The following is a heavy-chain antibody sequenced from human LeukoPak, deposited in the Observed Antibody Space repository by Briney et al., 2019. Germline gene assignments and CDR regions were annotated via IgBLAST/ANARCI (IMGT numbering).Heavy chain of an antibody. CDR1: GFTFNNYA. CDR2: VSGSGDNT. V-gene: IGHV3-23*01. J-gene: IGHJ4*02. Sequence: GGSLRLSCAASGFTFNNYAMTWVRQAPGKGLEWVSVVSGSGDNTNYADSVKGRFTISRDNSKNTLFLQVNSLRTEDTAVYFCARWGNDYSQFDSWGQGTLVTVS. CDR3: ARWGNDYSQFDS. D-gene: IGHD4-11*01.